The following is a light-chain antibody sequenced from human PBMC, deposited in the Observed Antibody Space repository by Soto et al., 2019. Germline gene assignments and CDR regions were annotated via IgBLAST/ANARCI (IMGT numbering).Light chain of an antibody. J-gene: IGKJ4*01. CDR2: WAS. Sequence: DIVMTQSPDSLAVSLGERATINCKSSQSLLYSSNNKNYLTWYQHKPGQPPKLLIYWASTRNSGVPDRFSGSGSGTDFTLTISSLQAEDVAVYYCQQYYSIPPTFGGGTKGEIK. CDR1: QSLLYSSNNKNY. CDR3: QQYYSIPPT. V-gene: IGKV4-1*01.